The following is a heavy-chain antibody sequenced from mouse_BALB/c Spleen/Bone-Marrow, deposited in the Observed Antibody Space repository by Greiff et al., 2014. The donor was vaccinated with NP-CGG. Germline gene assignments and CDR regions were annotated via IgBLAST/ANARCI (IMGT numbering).Heavy chain of an antibody. CDR3: ARNYDYDGGYYAMDD. CDR1: GYNFISYW. V-gene: IGHV1-7*01. D-gene: IGHD2-4*01. J-gene: IGHJ4*01. Sequence: QVQLQQSGAELAKPGASVKMSCKASGYNFISYWMHWVKQRPGQGLEWIGYINPSTGYTEYNQKFKDKATLTADKSSSKAYMQLSSLTSEDSAVYYCARNYDYDGGYYAMDDWGQGTSVTVSS. CDR2: INPSTGYT.